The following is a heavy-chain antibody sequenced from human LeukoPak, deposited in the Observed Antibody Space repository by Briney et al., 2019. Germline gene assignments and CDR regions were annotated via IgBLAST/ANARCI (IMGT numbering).Heavy chain of an antibody. D-gene: IGHD3-3*01. J-gene: IGHJ4*02. V-gene: IGHV3-23*01. CDR2: ISGSGGST. CDR3: AKDDSPGKEWLEVIEY. CDR1: GFTFSNAW. Sequence: PGGSLRLSCAASGFTFSNAWMSWVRQAPGKGLEWVSGISGSGGSTYYADSVKGRFTISRDNSKNTLYLQMNSLRAEDTAVYYCAKDDSPGKEWLEVIEYWGQGTLVTVSS.